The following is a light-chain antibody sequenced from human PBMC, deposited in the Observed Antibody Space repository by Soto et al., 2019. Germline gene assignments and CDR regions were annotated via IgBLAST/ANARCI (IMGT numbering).Light chain of an antibody. V-gene: IGKV1-12*01. Sequence: DIQMTQSPSSVSASVGDRVTITCRASQGISSWLGRYQQKPGKGPKLLIYATSSLQSGVPPTLGGSGPWTDFTPAISTLQPEYVPTDDCQQAYCFPFTFGRGTKVFIK. CDR1: QGISSW. CDR3: QQAYCFPFT. CDR2: ATS. J-gene: IGKJ4*01.